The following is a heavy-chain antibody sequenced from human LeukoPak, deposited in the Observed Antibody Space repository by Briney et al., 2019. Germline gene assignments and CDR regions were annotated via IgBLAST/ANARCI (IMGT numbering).Heavy chain of an antibody. CDR2: IYPGDSES. V-gene: IGHV5-51*01. D-gene: IGHD3-22*01. J-gene: IGHJ3*02. CDR3: ARQKSSAYYKLDAFDI. CDR1: GYSFTSYW. Sequence: GESLKISCKGSGYSFTSYWIGWVRQMPRKGLEWMGIIYPGDSESRYSPSFQGQVTISVDKSISTAYLQWSSLKASDTAMYYCARQKSSAYYKLDAFDIWGQGTMVTVSS.